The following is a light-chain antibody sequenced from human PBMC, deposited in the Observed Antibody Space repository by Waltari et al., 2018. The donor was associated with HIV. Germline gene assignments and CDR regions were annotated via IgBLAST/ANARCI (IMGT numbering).Light chain of an antibody. J-gene: IGLJ2*01. CDR3: QTWGTGIVV. Sequence: QLVLTQSPSASASLGASVKLTCTLSSGPRRYVIAWHQQQPKKGPRYLMKLNSDGSHFKGDGIPDRCSGSSSGAERYLTISSLQSEDEADYYCQTWGTGIVVFGGGTKLTVL. CDR1: SGPRRYV. CDR2: LNSDGSH. V-gene: IGLV4-69*01.